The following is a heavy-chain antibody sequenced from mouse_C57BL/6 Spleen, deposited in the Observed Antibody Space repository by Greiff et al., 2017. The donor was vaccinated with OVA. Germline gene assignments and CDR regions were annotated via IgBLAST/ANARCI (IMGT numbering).Heavy chain of an antibody. CDR2: ISSGGSYT. J-gene: IGHJ2*01. CDR3: ARHLGEDFDY. CDR1: GFTFSSYG. D-gene: IGHD4-1*01. Sequence: EVQLVESGGDLVKPGGSLKLSCAASGFTFSSYGMSWVRQTPDKRLEWVATISSGGSYTYYPDSVKGRFTISRDNAKNTLYLQMSSLKSEDTAMYYCARHLGEDFDYWGQGTTLTVSS. V-gene: IGHV5-6*01.